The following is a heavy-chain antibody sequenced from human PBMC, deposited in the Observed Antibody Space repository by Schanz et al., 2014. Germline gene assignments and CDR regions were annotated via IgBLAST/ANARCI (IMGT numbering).Heavy chain of an antibody. J-gene: IGHJ4*02. CDR2: VSSDGNND. D-gene: IGHD3-10*01. CDR3: ARGGFGEVSYFDY. Sequence: VQLVESGGGLVQPGGSLRLSCAASGFTFSTHAMHWVRQAPGKGLEWVALVSSDGNNDYYTDSVKGRFTISRDNSKNTVHLQMNSLRAEDTAVYYCARGGFGEVSYFDYWGQGTLVTVSS. CDR1: GFTFSTHA. V-gene: IGHV3-30*03.